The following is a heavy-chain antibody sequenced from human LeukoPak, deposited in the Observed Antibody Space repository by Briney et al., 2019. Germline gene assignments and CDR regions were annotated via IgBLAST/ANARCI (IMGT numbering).Heavy chain of an antibody. V-gene: IGHV3-64D*09. CDR2: ISNNGGSS. J-gene: IGHJ4*02. D-gene: IGHD1-1*01. Sequence: QPGGSLRLSCSASGFTFSAYAMYWVRQAPGKGLEYVSGISNNGGSSFYADSVKGRFTISGDNSKNTLYLQMSSLRAEDTAVYYCVKITSVTGGDCWGQGTRLTVSS. CDR1: GFTFSAYA. CDR3: VKITSVTGGDC.